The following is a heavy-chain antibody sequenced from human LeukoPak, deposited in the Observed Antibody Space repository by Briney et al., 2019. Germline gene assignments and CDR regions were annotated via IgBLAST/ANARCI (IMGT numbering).Heavy chain of an antibody. D-gene: IGHD3-22*01. Sequence: SGRSLRLSCAAPGFTFSDYYMSWIRQAPGKGLEWVSYISSSGSTIYYADSVKGRFTISRDNAKNSLYLQMNSLRAEDTAVYYCARVYDSSGYYPYWGQGTLVTVSS. J-gene: IGHJ4*02. CDR1: GFTFSDYY. CDR3: ARVYDSSGYYPY. V-gene: IGHV3-11*01. CDR2: ISSSGSTI.